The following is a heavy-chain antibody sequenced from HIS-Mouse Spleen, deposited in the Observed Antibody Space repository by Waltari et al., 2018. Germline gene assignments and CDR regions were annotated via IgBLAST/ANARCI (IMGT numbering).Heavy chain of an antibody. Sequence: EVQLVESGGGLVKPGGSLRFSCAAPGFTFSNALMSWVRQAPGKGREWGGRIKRKTDGGTTDYAAPVKGRFTISRDDSKNTLYLQMNSLKTEDTAVYYCTTWGPIGDYWGQGTLVTVSS. D-gene: IGHD3-16*01. CDR1: GFTFSNAL. J-gene: IGHJ4*02. CDR2: IKRKTDGGTT. V-gene: IGHV3-15*01. CDR3: TTWGPIGDY.